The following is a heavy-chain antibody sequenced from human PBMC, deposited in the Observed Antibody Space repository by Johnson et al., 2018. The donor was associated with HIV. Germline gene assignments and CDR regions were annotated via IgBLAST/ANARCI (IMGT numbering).Heavy chain of an antibody. V-gene: IGHV3-48*04. CDR2: ISSSGSTI. CDR3: ARDLQGRDAFDI. Sequence: EVQLVESGGGLVQPGGSLELSCAASGFTFSGSAMHWVRQASGKGLEWVSYISSSGSTIYYADSVKGRFTISRDNAKNSLYLQMNSLRAEDTAVYYCARDLQGRDAFDIWGQGTMVTVSS. J-gene: IGHJ3*02. CDR1: GFTFSGSA.